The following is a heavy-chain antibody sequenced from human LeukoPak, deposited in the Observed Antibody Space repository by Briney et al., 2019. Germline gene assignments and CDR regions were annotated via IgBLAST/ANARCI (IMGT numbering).Heavy chain of an antibody. V-gene: IGHV5-51*01. D-gene: IGHD1-26*01. J-gene: IGHJ3*01. CDR1: GYSFTSYW. Sequence: GESLKISCKGSGYSFTSYWIGWVRQMPGKGLEWMGIIYPGDSDTTYNPSFEGQVTMSADTSINTAYLQWNNLKASDTAMYYCAKEKGIVGANLAYDLWGQGTMVTVSS. CDR3: AKEKGIVGANLAYDL. CDR2: IYPGDSDT.